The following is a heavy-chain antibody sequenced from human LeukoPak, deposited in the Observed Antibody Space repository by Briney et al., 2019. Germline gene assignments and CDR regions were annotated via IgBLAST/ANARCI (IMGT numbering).Heavy chain of an antibody. CDR2: VSGSGSTV. Sequence: GGSLGLSCAASGFTFGDHIMNWVRQLPGKRPEWVAYVSGSGSTVYYADSVKGRFTVSRDNGKSSLYLQMNSLRVEDTALYYCVRQFASWGQGTLVTVSS. V-gene: IGHV3-48*01. CDR1: GFTFGDHI. J-gene: IGHJ4*02. CDR3: VRQFAS.